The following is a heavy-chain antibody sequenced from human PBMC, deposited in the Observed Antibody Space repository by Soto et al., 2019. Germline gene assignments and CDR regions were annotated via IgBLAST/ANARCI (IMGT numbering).Heavy chain of an antibody. CDR1: GFTFSSYG. CDR3: AKDLEYSSSWSQNYYYYYGMDV. V-gene: IGHV3-30*18. Sequence: PGGSLRLSCAASGFTFSSYGMHWVRQAPGKGLEWVAVISYDGSNKYYADSVKGRFTISRDNSKNTLYLQMNSLRAEDTAVYYCAKDLEYSSSWSQNYYYYYGMDVWGQGTTVTVSS. CDR2: ISYDGSNK. J-gene: IGHJ6*02. D-gene: IGHD6-13*01.